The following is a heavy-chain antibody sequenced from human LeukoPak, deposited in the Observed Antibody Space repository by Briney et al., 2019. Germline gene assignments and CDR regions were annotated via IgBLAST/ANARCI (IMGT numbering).Heavy chain of an antibody. J-gene: IGHJ6*03. CDR1: GFTFSSYA. CDR2: ISGSGGST. D-gene: IGHD4-23*01. Sequence: PVGSLRLSCAASGFTFSSYAMSWVRQAPRKGLEWASAISGSGGSTYYADSVKGRFTISRDNSKNTLYLQMNSMGAEDTALYYCAREGDTVLTRGYYYYMDVWGKGTTVTVSS. V-gene: IGHV3-23*01. CDR3: AREGDTVLTRGYYYYMDV.